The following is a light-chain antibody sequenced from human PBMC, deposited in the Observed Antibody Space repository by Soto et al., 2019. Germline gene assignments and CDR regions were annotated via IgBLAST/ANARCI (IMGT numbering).Light chain of an antibody. CDR3: ATWDDGLSAYV. Sequence: QSVLTQPPSASGTPGQRVTFSCSGSSSNIGGNTVSWFQHLPRTAPKLLIFSNSQRPSGVPDRFSGAKSGTSASLAISGLQSEDEANYYCATWDDGLSAYVFGTETKLTVL. CDR1: SSNIGGNT. J-gene: IGLJ1*01. V-gene: IGLV1-44*01. CDR2: SNS.